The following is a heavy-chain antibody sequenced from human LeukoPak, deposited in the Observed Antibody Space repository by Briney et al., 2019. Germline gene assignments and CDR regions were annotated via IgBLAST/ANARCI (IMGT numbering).Heavy chain of an antibody. Sequence: SETLSLTCTVSGGSISSSSNYWGWIRQPPGKGLEWIGTISYSGSTYYNPSLKTRVTISVDTPKNQFSLKLTSVTAADTAMYYCARLTPYSGSPLGDYWGQGTLVTVSS. CDR1: GGSISSSSNY. CDR2: ISYSGST. V-gene: IGHV4-39*01. D-gene: IGHD1-26*01. J-gene: IGHJ4*02. CDR3: ARLTPYSGSPLGDY.